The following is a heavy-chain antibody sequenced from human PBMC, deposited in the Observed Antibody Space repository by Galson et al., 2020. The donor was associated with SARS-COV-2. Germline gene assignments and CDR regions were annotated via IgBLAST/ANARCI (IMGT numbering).Heavy chain of an antibody. Sequence: ASVKVSCKASGYTFTDYYIHWVRPAPGQGLEWMGWINPTSGGTNYAQKFKGRVTMTRDTSITTAYMELSRLRADDTAVYYCARLRYYDVLTGYIVDVWGQGTMVTVSS. V-gene: IGHV1-2*02. D-gene: IGHD3-9*01. CDR1: GYTFTDYY. CDR3: ARLRYYDVLTGYIVDV. J-gene: IGHJ6*02. CDR2: INPTSGGT.